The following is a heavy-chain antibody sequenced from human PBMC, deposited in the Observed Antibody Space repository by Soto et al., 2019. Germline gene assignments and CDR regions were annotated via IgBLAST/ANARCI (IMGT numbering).Heavy chain of an antibody. CDR3: ARRYGGNFDY. CDR2: IYYSGSI. Sequence: SETLSLTCTVSGGSISSYYWSWIRQPPGKGLEWIGYIYYSGSINYNPSLKSRVSISVDTSKNQFSLKLSSVTAADTAVYYCARRYGGNFDYWGQGTLVTVSS. CDR1: GGSISSYY. D-gene: IGHD1-26*01. J-gene: IGHJ4*02. V-gene: IGHV4-59*01.